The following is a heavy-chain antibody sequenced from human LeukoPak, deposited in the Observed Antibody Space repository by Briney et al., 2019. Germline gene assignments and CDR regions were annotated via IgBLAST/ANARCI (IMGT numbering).Heavy chain of an antibody. CDR1: GFTFSSYG. D-gene: IGHD6-13*01. Sequence: GGSLRLSCAASGFTFSSYGMHWVRQAPGKGLEWVAVIWYDGSNKYYADSVKSRFTISKDNSKNTLYLQMNSLRAEDTAVYYCARGSSSSWSQFDYWGQGTLVTVSS. CDR2: IWYDGSNK. V-gene: IGHV3-33*01. J-gene: IGHJ4*02. CDR3: ARGSSSSWSQFDY.